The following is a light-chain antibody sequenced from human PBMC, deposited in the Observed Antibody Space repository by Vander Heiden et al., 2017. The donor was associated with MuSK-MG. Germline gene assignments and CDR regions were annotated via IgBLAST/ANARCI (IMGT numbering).Light chain of an antibody. J-gene: IGLJ2*01. CDR3: QVWDSSSDHPV. V-gene: IGLV3-21*04. CDR1: NIGSKS. Sequence: SYVLTQPPSVSVAPGKTARMTCGGNNIGSKSVHWYQQKPGQAPVLVMYYDRDRPSGIPERFSGSKSGSTATLTISRVEAGDEADYYCQVWDSSSDHPVFGGGTKLTVL. CDR2: YDR.